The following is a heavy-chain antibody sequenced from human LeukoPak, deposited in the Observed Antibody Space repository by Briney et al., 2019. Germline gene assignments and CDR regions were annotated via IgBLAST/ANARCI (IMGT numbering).Heavy chain of an antibody. J-gene: IGHJ5*02. CDR3: ARDRYYGSGSYYNVNWFDP. D-gene: IGHD3-10*01. V-gene: IGHV1-69*04. CDR2: IIPILGIA. CDR1: GGTFSSYA. Sequence: SVKVSCKASGGTFSSYAISWVRQAPGQGLEWMGRIIPILGIANYAQKFQGRVTITADKSTSTAYMELSSLRSEDTAVYYCARDRYYGSGSYYNVNWFDPWGQGTLVTVSS.